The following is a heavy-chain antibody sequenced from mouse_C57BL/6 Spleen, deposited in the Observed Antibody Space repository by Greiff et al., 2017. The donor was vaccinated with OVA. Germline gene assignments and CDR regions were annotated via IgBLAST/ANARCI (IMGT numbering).Heavy chain of an antibody. Sequence: VQLQQSGAELVRPGASVKLSCTASGFNIKDDYMHWVKQRPEQGLEWIGWIDPENGDTEYASKFQGKATITADTSSNTAYLQLSSLTSEDTAVYYCTTGYGYDGGYAMDYWGQGTSVTVSS. J-gene: IGHJ4*01. CDR2: IDPENGDT. CDR1: GFNIKDDY. V-gene: IGHV14-4*01. CDR3: TTGYGYDGGYAMDY. D-gene: IGHD2-2*01.